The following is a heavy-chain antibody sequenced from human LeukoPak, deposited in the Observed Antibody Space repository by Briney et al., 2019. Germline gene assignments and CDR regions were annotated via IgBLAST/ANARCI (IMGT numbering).Heavy chain of an antibody. CDR2: IKQDGSEK. V-gene: IGHV3-7*05. D-gene: IGHD3-10*01. CDR3: GAAPNCDGSGMHPYYDQ. Sequence: GGSLRLSCAASGFTFSNYWMNWVRQAPGKGLEWVANIKQDGSEKNYVDSVKGRFTISRDNSKNTLHLQMNSLRAEDTALYYCGAAPNCDGSGMHPYYDQWGQGRMATVSS. J-gene: IGHJ5*02. CDR1: GFTFSNYW.